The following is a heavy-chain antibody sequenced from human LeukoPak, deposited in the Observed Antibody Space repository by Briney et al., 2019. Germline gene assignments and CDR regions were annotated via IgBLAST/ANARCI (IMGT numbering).Heavy chain of an antibody. D-gene: IGHD6-6*01. V-gene: IGHV4-59*08. J-gene: IGHJ4*02. CDR2: IYYSGST. CDR1: GGSISSYY. Sequence: SETLSLTCTVSGGSISSYYWSWIRQPPGKGLEWIGYIYYSGSTNYNPSLKSRVTISVDTSKNQFSPKLSSVTAADTAVYYCVRSSSSIFDYWGQGTLVTVSS. CDR3: VRSSSSIFDY.